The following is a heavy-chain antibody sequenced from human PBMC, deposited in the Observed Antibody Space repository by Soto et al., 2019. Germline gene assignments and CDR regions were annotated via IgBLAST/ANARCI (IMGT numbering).Heavy chain of an antibody. J-gene: IGHJ4*02. CDR2: INPIIRMS. D-gene: IGHD3-10*01. CDR1: GDTFSFYS. V-gene: IGHV1-69*02. Sequence: QVQLVQSGAEVKKPGSSVKVSCKASGDTFSFYSINWVRQAPGLGLEWMGRINPIIRMSNYAQRFQGRVMMTADKSTSTAYMELSCLRSEDTAMYYCASSYGSGYRAFDYWGQGALVTVSS. CDR3: ASSYGSGYRAFDY.